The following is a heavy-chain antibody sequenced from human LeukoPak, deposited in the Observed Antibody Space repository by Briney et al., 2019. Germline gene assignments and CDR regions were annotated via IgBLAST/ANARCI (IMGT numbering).Heavy chain of an antibody. D-gene: IGHD6-13*01. J-gene: IGHJ4*02. Sequence: PGGSLRLSCAASGFTFDDYGMSWVRQAPGKGLEWVSGINWNGGSTGYADSVKGRFTISRDNSKNSLYLQMNSLRAEDTALYYCAKDYGAAAATAGGLFDYWGQGTLVTVSS. V-gene: IGHV3-20*04. CDR2: INWNGGST. CDR1: GFTFDDYG. CDR3: AKDYGAAAATAGGLFDY.